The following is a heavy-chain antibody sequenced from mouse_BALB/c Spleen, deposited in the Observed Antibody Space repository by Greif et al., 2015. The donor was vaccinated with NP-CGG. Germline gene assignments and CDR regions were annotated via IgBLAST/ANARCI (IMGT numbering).Heavy chain of an antibody. CDR2: ISSGSSTI. J-gene: IGHJ2*01. CDR1: GFTFSSFG. CDR3: ARLFDY. Sequence: EVKLMESGGGLVQPGGSRKLSCAASGFTFSSFGMHWVRQAPEKGLEWVAYISSGSSTIYYADTVKGRFTISRDNPKNTLFLQMTSLWSEDTAMYYCARLFDYWGQGTTLTVSS. V-gene: IGHV5-17*02.